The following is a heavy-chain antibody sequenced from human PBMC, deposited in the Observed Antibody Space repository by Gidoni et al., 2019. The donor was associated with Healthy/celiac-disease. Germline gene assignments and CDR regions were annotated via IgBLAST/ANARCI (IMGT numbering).Heavy chain of an antibody. CDR2: IIPIFGTA. CDR3: ARGGYGSSGAFDI. CDR1: GVTFSSYA. J-gene: IGHJ3*02. Sequence: QVQLVPSGAEVKKPGSSVKVSCKASGVTFSSYAISWVRQAPGQGLEWMGGIIPIFGTANDAQKCQGRVTITADKSTSTAYMELSSLRSEDTAVYYCARGGYGSSGAFDIWGQGTMVTVSS. D-gene: IGHD5-18*01. V-gene: IGHV1-69*06.